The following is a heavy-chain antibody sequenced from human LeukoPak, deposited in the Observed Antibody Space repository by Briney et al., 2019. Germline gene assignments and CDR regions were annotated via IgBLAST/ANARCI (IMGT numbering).Heavy chain of an antibody. D-gene: IGHD6-19*01. CDR3: TKGDRSSGWY. CDR1: GFTFSSYA. CDR2: ISGGGGST. J-gene: IGHJ4*02. Sequence: PGGSLRLSCAASGFTFSSYAMSWVRQAPGKGLEWVSAISGGGGSTNYADSVKGRFTISRDNSKNTLYLQMNSLRAEDTAVYYCTKGDRSSGWYWSQGTLVTVSS. V-gene: IGHV3-23*01.